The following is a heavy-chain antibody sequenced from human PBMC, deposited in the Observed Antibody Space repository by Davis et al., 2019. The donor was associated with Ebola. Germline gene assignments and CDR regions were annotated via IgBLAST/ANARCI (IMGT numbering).Heavy chain of an antibody. CDR2: ISYSGNT. V-gene: IGHV4-30-4*01. J-gene: IGHJ4*02. CDR1: GGSISSGDYY. Sequence: LRLSCTVSGGSISSGDYYWNWIRQPPGKGLEWIGYISYSGNTYYNPSLKSRVTISVDTSENHFSLKLSSVTAADTAVYYCATGAYYGSGYYFDYWGQGTLVTVSS. CDR3: ATGAYYGSGYYFDY. D-gene: IGHD3-10*01.